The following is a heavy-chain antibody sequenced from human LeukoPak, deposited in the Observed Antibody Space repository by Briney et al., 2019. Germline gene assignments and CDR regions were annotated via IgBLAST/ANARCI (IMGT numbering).Heavy chain of an antibody. CDR1: GYTLTELS. V-gene: IGHV1-24*01. CDR2: FDPEGGET. CDR3: ATGPPSQYCSSTSCYYNYFDY. D-gene: IGHD2-2*01. Sequence: GASVKVSCKVSGYTLTELSMHWVRQAPGKGLEWMGGFDPEGGETIYAQKFQGRVTMTEDTSTDTAHMELSSLRSEDTAVYYCATGPPSQYCSSTSCYYNYFDYWGQGTLVTVSS. J-gene: IGHJ4*02.